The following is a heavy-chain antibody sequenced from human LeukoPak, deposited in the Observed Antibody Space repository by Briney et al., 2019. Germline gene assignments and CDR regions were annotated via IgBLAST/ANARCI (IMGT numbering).Heavy chain of an antibody. J-gene: IGHJ4*02. CDR1: GAPISISSYY. D-gene: IGHD3-22*01. V-gene: IGHV4-39*01. CDR2: IHHSGST. Sequence: KSSETLSLTCTVSGAPISISSYYWGWIRQPPGRGLEWIATIHHSGSTYHNPSLKSRVTMSVDTSKNQFSLKLSSLTAADTAVYYCARHPSGSSFDYWGQGTLVTVPS. CDR3: ARHPSGSSFDY.